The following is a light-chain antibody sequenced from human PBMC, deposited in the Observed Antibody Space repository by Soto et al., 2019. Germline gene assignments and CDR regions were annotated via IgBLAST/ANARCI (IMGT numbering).Light chain of an antibody. Sequence: EIVMTQSPATLSVSPGERATLSCRASQSVSRNLAWYQQKPGQAPRLLIYGASTRATGIPARFSGSGSGTEFTLTISSLQSEDVAVDYCQQYNNWPPYTFGQGTKLEIK. J-gene: IGKJ2*01. CDR3: QQYNNWPPYT. CDR2: GAS. V-gene: IGKV3-15*01. CDR1: QSVSRN.